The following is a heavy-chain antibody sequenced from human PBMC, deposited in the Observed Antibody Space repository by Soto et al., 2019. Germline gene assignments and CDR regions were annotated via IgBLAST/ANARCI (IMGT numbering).Heavy chain of an antibody. J-gene: IGHJ5*02. CDR3: ARRAVVAVTGSLENWLDP. CDR2: VYSSGNT. CDR1: GDPITSYN. Sequence: PSETLSLTCTVSGDPITSYNWNWLRQPPGKALEWIGFVYSSGNTNYNPSLKSRVTISVDTSRNQFSLKVNSVTAADTAVYYCARRAVVAVTGSLENWLDPWGQGILVTVS. D-gene: IGHD2-21*01. V-gene: IGHV4-59*01.